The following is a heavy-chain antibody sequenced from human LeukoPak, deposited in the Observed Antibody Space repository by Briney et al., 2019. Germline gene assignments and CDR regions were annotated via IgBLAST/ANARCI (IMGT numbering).Heavy chain of an antibody. J-gene: IGHJ4*02. D-gene: IGHD5-24*01. CDR3: ARGAGNNYPYYFDY. CDR2: LSGTGGST. V-gene: IGHV3-23*01. Sequence: GGSLGLPCAASGLTFSNYAMSWVGPAPGKGLGGASTLSGTGGSTYYADSVKGRFTISRDNSKNTLYLQMNSLRAEDTAVYYCARGAGNNYPYYFDYWGQGTLVTVSS. CDR1: GLTFSNYA.